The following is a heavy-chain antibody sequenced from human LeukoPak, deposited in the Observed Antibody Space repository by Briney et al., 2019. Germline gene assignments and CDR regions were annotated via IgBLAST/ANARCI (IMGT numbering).Heavy chain of an antibody. CDR2: ISGSGGST. J-gene: IGHJ4*02. V-gene: IGHV3-23*01. D-gene: IGHD6-13*01. Sequence: GGSLRLSCAASGFTFSSYAMSWVRQAPGKGLEWVSAISGSGGSTYYADSVKGRFTISRDNSKNTLYLQMNSLRAEDTAVYYCAKADKRYSSSWYRFDYWGQGTLVTVSS. CDR3: AKADKRYSSSWYRFDY. CDR1: GFTFSSYA.